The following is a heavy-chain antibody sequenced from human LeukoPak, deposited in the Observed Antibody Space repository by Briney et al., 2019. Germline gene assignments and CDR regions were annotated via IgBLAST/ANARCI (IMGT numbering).Heavy chain of an antibody. CDR1: GGSISSSSYY. Sequence: SETLSLTCTVSGGSISSSSYYWGWIRQPAGKGLEWIGRIYTSGSTNYNPSLKSRVTISVDTSKNQFSLKLSSVTAADTAVYYCASELPHAFDIWGQGTMVTVSS. CDR3: ASELPHAFDI. D-gene: IGHD1-26*01. J-gene: IGHJ3*02. CDR2: IYTSGST. V-gene: IGHV4-61*02.